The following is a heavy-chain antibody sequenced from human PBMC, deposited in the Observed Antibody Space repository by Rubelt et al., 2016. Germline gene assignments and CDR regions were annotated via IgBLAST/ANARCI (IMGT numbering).Heavy chain of an antibody. CDR2: MNPNSGNT. D-gene: IGHD3-9*01. CDR1: GYTFTSYD. Sequence: QVQLVQSGAEVKKPGASVKVSCKASGYTFTSYDINWVRQATGQGLEWMGWMNPNSGNTGYAQKFQGRVTMTRNTSISTGYMELSSLRSEDTAVYYCARVYYDILTGIDAFDIWGQGTMVTVSS. J-gene: IGHJ3*02. CDR3: ARVYYDILTGIDAFDI. V-gene: IGHV1-8*01.